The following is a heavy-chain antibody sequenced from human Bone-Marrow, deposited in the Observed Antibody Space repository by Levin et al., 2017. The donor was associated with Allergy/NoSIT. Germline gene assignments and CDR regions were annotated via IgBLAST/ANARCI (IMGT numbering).Heavy chain of an antibody. Sequence: GGSLRLSCAASGFTFSTYWMHWARQAPGKGLVWVSRINSDGSSTSYADSVKGRFTISRDNAKNTLYLQMNSLRAEDTAVYYCARPGMAFLSDAFDIWGQGTVVSVSS. V-gene: IGHV3-74*01. CDR3: ARPGMAFLSDAFDI. CDR1: GFTFSTYW. D-gene: IGHD5-24*01. CDR2: INSDGSST. J-gene: IGHJ3*02.